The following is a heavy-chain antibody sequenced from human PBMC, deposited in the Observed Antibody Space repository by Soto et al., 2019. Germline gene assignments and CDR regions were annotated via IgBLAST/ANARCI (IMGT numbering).Heavy chain of an antibody. V-gene: IGHV3-30*01. CDR2: ITYGGIDK. Sequence: GGSLRLSCVASGFKFTSHAMHWVRRAPGKGLEWLALITYGGIDKYYADSVKGRFTISRDQSKNTLYLQMNSLRAEDTAVYYCARGGYCSGGSCYSWISYYYGMDVWGQGTTVTVSS. J-gene: IGHJ6*02. CDR3: ARGGYCSGGSCYSWISYYYGMDV. CDR1: GFKFTSHA. D-gene: IGHD2-15*01.